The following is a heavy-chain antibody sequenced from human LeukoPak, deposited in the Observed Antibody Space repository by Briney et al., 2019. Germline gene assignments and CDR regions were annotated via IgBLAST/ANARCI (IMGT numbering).Heavy chain of an antibody. Sequence: SETLSLTCAVSGGSIGSSHYYWGWLRQPPGKGLEWLGRVYFSGPPRLYPSLISRLTISVDTSKNQFSLKPSSATAADTAVYYCARHRDEQTGPEVNPSYYYYMDVWGKGTTVTISS. V-gene: IGHV4-39*01. J-gene: IGHJ6*03. D-gene: IGHD1-14*01. CDR1: GGSIGSSHYY. CDR2: VYFSGPP. CDR3: ARHRDEQTGPEVNPSYYYYMDV.